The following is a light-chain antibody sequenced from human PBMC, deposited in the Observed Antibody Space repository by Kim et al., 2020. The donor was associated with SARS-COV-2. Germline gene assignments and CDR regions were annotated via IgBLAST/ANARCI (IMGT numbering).Light chain of an antibody. CDR1: QSVSSN. CDR2: GAS. J-gene: IGKJ2*01. Sequence: EIVMTQSPATLSVSPGERATLSCRASQSVSSNLAWYQQKPGQAPRLLIYGASTRATGIPARFSGSGSGTEFTLTISSLQSEDFAVYYCQQYNNLFGQGTKLEI. CDR3: QQYNNL. V-gene: IGKV3-15*01.